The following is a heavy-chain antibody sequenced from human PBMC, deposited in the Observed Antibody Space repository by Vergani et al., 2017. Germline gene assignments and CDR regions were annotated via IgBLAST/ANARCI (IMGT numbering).Heavy chain of an antibody. CDR1: GGSINNGDYY. CDR2: IYYTGST. V-gene: IGHV4-30-4*01. Sequence: QVQLQESGPGLVKPSQTLSLTCTVSGGSINNGDYYWSWIRQPPGKGLEWIGYIYYTGSTYYNPSLKSRVTISEDTSKNQFSLKLSSVTAADTAVYYCGRGLSISVFGGALGLWGKGTPV. D-gene: IGHD3-3*01. CDR3: GRGLSISVFGGALGL. J-gene: IGHJ6*01.